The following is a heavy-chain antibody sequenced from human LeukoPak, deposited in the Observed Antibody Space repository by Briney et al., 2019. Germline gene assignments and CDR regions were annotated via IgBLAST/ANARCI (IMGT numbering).Heavy chain of an antibody. D-gene: IGHD1-26*01. V-gene: IGHV3-30*02. CDR2: IRYDGSNQ. CDR1: GFTFSNHG. CDR3: AKEVGVTTRGSFAY. J-gene: IGHJ4*02. Sequence: GGSLRLSXAASGFTFSNHGMLWVRQAPGKGLEWVAFIRYDGSNQYYADSVKGRFTISRDSSKNTLYLQMNSLRDEDTAVYYCAKEVGVTTRGSFAYWGQGTLVTVSS.